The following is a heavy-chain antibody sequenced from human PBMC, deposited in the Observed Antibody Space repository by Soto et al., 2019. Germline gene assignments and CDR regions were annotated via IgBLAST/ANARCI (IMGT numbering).Heavy chain of an antibody. J-gene: IGHJ6*02. D-gene: IGHD3-3*01. CDR3: ARNLESLSPPSLGGGKGV. CDR1: GYTFTGYY. V-gene: IGHV1-2*04. CDR2: INPNSGGT. Sequence: ASVKVSCKASGYTFTGYYMHWVRQAPGQGLEWMGWINPNSGGTNYAQKFQGWVTMTRDTSISTAYMELSRLRSDDTAVYYCARNLESLSPPSLGGGKGVLGQGTTVVVSS.